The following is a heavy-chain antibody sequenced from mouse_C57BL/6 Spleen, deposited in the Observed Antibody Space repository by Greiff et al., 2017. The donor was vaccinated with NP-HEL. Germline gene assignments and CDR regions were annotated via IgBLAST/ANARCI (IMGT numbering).Heavy chain of an antibody. CDR1: GFTFSSYA. CDR3: ARFITTVYYFDY. D-gene: IGHD1-1*01. J-gene: IGHJ2*01. Sequence: EVKLMESGGGLVKPGGSLKLSCAASGFTFSSYAMSWVRQTPEKRLEWVATISDGGSYTYYPDNVKGRFTISRDNAKNNLYLQMSHLKSEDTAMYYCARFITTVYYFDYWGQGTTLTVSS. V-gene: IGHV5-4*03. CDR2: ISDGGSYT.